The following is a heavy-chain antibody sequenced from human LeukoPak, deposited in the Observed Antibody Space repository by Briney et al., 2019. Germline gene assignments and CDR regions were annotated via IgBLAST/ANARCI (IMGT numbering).Heavy chain of an antibody. J-gene: IGHJ4*02. CDR2: IYYSGST. CDR1: GGSISSGGYY. V-gene: IGHV4-31*03. D-gene: IGHD3-22*01. CDR3: ASTIRYYYDSSGYFDY. Sequence: SETLSLTCTVYGGSISSGGYYWSWIRQHPGKGLEWIGYIYYSGSTYYNPSLKSRVTISVDTSKNQFSLKLSSVTAADTAVYYCASTIRYYYDSSGYFDYWGQGTLVTVSS.